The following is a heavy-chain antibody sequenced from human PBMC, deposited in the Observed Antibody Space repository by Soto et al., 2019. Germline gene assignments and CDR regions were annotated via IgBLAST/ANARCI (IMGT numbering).Heavy chain of an antibody. Sequence: SETLSLTCTVSGGSISSYYWSWIRQPPGKGLEWIGYIYYSGSTNYNPSLKSRVTISVDTSKNQFSLKLSSVTAADTAVYYCVRFSSHYYYYMDVWGKGTTVTVSS. CDR2: IYYSGST. V-gene: IGHV4-59*08. CDR3: VRFSSHYYYYMDV. J-gene: IGHJ6*03. CDR1: GGSISSYY. D-gene: IGHD3-3*01.